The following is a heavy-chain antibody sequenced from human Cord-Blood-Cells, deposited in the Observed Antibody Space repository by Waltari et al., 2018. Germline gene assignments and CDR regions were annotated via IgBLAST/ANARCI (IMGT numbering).Heavy chain of an antibody. CDR1: GYTFTGYY. D-gene: IGHD6-13*01. Sequence: QVQLVQSGAEVKKPGASVKVSCKASGYTFTGYYMHWVRQAPGQGLEWMRWINPTRGVTTEEQKFQGRVTMTRDTSISPAYMEPSRLRSDDTAVYYCATDGRVSSSWYRNWFDPWGQGTLVTVSS. CDR2: INPTRGVT. CDR3: ATDGRVSSSWYRNWFDP. V-gene: IGHV1-2*02. J-gene: IGHJ5*02.